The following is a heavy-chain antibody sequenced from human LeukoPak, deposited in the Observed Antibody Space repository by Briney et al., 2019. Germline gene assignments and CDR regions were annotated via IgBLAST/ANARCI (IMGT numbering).Heavy chain of an antibody. CDR2: IYYSGST. Sequence: SETLSLTCTVSGGSISSSSYYWGWIRQPPGKGLEWIGSIYYSGSTYYNPSLKSRVTISVDTSKNQFSLKLSSVTAADTAVYYCARVRSGGPFDYWGQGTLVTVSS. V-gene: IGHV4-39*07. CDR3: ARVRSGGPFDY. D-gene: IGHD2-15*01. J-gene: IGHJ4*02. CDR1: GGSISSSSYY.